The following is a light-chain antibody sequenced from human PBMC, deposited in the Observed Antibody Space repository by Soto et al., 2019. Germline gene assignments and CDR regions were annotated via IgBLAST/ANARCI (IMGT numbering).Light chain of an antibody. CDR2: DAS. CDR3: QQRSSLQIT. CDR1: QSVSRY. Sequence: EIVLTQSPATLSLSPGERATLSCRASQSVSRYLAWYQQKPGQAPRLLIYDASSRATGIPARFSGSGSGTDFTLTISRLEPEDFAVYYCQQRSSLQITFGQGTRLVIK. J-gene: IGKJ5*01. V-gene: IGKV3-11*01.